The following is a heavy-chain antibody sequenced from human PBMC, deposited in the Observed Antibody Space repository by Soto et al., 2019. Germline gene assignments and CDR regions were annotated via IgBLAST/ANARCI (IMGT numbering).Heavy chain of an antibody. CDR2: IYHSGST. Sequence: LALTSTASGGSISSSNRWSWVRQPPGKGLEWMGEIYHSGSTNYNPSLKSRVTISVDKSKNQFSLKLSSVTAADTAVYYCARGPGTSYYYYGMAVWGQGPTVTVSS. V-gene: IGHV4-4*02. CDR1: GGSISSSNR. J-gene: IGHJ6*02. CDR3: ARGPGTSYYYYGMAV. D-gene: IGHD1-1*01.